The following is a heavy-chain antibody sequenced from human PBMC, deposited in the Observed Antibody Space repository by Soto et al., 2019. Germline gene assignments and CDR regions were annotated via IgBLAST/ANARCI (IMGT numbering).Heavy chain of an antibody. D-gene: IGHD2-2*01. CDR1: GFTFSSYS. J-gene: IGHJ6*02. V-gene: IGHV3-48*02. CDR3: ARDISYCSSTSCYPYYYYYGMDV. CDR2: ISSSSSTI. Sequence: GGSLRLSCAASGFTFSSYSMNWVRQAPGKGLEWVSYISSSSSTIYYADSVKGRFTISRDNAKNSLYLQMNSLRDEDTAVYYCARDISYCSSTSCYPYYYYYGMDVWGQGTTVTVSS.